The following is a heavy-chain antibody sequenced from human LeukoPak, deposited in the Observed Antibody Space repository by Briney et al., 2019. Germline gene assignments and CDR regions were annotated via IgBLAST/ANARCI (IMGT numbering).Heavy chain of an antibody. CDR2: IWYDGSNK. CDR1: GFTFRNHG. J-gene: IGHJ4*02. V-gene: IGHV3-33*01. CDR3: VRDTRSYYLDC. Sequence: GGSLRLSCEASGFTFRNHGMHWVRQAPGKGLEWVAVIWYDGSNKEYADSVKGRFTISRDNPKNTLYLQMNSLRVEDTAVYYCVRDTRSYYLDCWGQGTPVTVSS. D-gene: IGHD1-26*01.